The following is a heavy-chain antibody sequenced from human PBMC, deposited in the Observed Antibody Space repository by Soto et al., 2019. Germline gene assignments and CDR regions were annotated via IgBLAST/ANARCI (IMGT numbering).Heavy chain of an antibody. CDR1: GFSVGISY. CDR2: MYSGGET. V-gene: IGHV3-66*01. CDR3: AKERSSGWSFDY. D-gene: IGHD6-19*01. Sequence: GGSLRLSCEGSGFSVGISYMSWVRQVPGKGLEWVSIMYSGGETYYAASVKGRFTISRDNSKNTLYLQMNSLRAEDTAVFYCAKERSSGWSFDYWGQGTLVTVSS. J-gene: IGHJ4*02.